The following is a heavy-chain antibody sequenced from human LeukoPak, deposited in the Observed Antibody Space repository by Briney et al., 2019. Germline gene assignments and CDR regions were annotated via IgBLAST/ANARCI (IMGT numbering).Heavy chain of an antibody. D-gene: IGHD3-22*01. CDR3: ARLPHIQYYDGSGYFDN. J-gene: IGHJ4*02. CDR2: INPNSGGT. Sequence: ASVKVSCKASGYTFTGHYMHWVRQAPGQGLEWMGWINPNSGGTNYAQKFQGRVTMTRDTSISTAHMELSRLRSDDTAVYYCARLPHIQYYDGSGYFDNWGQGTLVTVSS. V-gene: IGHV1-2*02. CDR1: GYTFTGHY.